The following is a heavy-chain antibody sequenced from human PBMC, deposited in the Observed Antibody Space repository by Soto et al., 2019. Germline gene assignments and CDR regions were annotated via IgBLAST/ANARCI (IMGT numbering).Heavy chain of an antibody. D-gene: IGHD2-2*01. CDR2: ISSSGTYK. CDR3: ATAKTKVGSYVGFDY. CDR1: GFTFSSYS. J-gene: IGHJ4*02. Sequence: PGGSLRLSCAASGFTFSSYSMNWVRQAPGKGLEWVSSISSSGTYKNYAESVKGRFTISRDNAKNSLYLQMNSLRAEDTALYYCATAKTKVGSYVGFDYWGQGTLVTVSS. V-gene: IGHV3-21*01.